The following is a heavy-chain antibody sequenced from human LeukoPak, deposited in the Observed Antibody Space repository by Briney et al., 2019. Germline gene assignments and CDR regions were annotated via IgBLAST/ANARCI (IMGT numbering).Heavy chain of an antibody. Sequence: GGSLRLSCAASGFTFSSYEMSWVRQAPGKGLEWVSYISSSGSTIYYADSVKGRFTISRDNAKNSLYLQMNSLRAEDTAVYYCARDLTVDDSSGYYRLDFDYWGQGTLVTVSS. D-gene: IGHD3-22*01. V-gene: IGHV3-48*03. CDR3: ARDLTVDDSSGYYRLDFDY. CDR2: ISSSGSTI. J-gene: IGHJ4*02. CDR1: GFTFSSYE.